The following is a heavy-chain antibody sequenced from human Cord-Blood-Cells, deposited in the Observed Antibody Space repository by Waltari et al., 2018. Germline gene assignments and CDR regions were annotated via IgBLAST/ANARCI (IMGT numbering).Heavy chain of an antibody. CDR1: GGSISSSNW. V-gene: IGHV4-4*02. J-gene: IGHJ5*02. D-gene: IGHD2-2*01. CDR2: ISHSGST. Sequence: QVQLQESGPGLVKPSGTLSLTCAVSGGSISSSNWWSWVRQPPGKGLEWIGEISHSGSTNYNPSLKMQVTISVDKSKNQFSLKLSSVTAADTAVYYCASRHCSSTSCYLYNWFDPWGQGTLVTVSS. CDR3: ASRHCSSTSCYLYNWFDP.